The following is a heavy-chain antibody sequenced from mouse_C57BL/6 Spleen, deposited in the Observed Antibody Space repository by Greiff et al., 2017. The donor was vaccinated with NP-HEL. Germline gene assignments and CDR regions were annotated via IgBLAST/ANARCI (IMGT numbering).Heavy chain of an antibody. CDR2: IDPSDSYT. CDR1: AYTFTSYW. Sequence: QVQLQQPGAELVKPGASVKLSCKASAYTFTSYWMQWVKQRPGQGLAWIGEIDPSDSYTNYNQKFKGKATLTVDTSSSTAYMQLSSLTSEDSAVYYCARRAGSRGMDYWGQGTSVTVSS. J-gene: IGHJ4*01. CDR3: ARRAGSRGMDY. V-gene: IGHV1-50*01. D-gene: IGHD1-1*01.